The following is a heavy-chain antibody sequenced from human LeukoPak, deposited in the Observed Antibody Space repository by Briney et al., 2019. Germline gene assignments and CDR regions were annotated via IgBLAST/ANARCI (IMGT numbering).Heavy chain of an antibody. Sequence: GGSLRLSCAASGFTFSSYAMHWVRQAPGKGLEWVAVISYDGSNKYYADSVKGRFTISRDNSKNSLYLQMNSLRDDDTAVYYCARDYFHRFDYWGQGTLVTVSS. CDR3: ARDYFHRFDY. J-gene: IGHJ4*02. CDR1: GFTFSSYA. CDR2: ISYDGSNK. D-gene: IGHD3-10*01. V-gene: IGHV3-30-3*01.